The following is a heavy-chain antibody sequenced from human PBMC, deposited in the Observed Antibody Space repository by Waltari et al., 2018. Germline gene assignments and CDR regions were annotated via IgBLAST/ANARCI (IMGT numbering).Heavy chain of an antibody. CDR2: SSTMIGGI. CDR3: ALSYYSAARH. Sequence: EVQLVESGGGLVQPGRSLRLSCTVSGFSIDDYAMHWVRQPPGKGGVWVSGSSTMIGGIDCASSVKGRFTPSIDTATKSLFLQMNSLTPEDTAFYYCALSYYSAARHWGQGTLVTVSS. V-gene: IGHV3-9*01. D-gene: IGHD3-10*01. CDR1: GFSIDDYA. J-gene: IGHJ4*02.